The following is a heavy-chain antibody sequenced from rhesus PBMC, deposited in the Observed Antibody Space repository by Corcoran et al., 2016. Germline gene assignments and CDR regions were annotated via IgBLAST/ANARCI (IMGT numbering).Heavy chain of an antibody. J-gene: IGHJ6*01. CDR2: IGG. CDR3: ASGLNYGAPNFGLDS. D-gene: IGHD1-26*01. V-gene: IGHV4-127*01. Sequence: QVQLKESGPGLVKPSETLSLTCTVSGDSIIIGYAWSWIRQPPGKGLEWIGYIGGYYNPSLKSRVTISKATSKNQFSLDLTSVTAADTAVYYCASGLNYGAPNFGLDSWGQGVVVTVSS. CDR1: GDSIIIGYA.